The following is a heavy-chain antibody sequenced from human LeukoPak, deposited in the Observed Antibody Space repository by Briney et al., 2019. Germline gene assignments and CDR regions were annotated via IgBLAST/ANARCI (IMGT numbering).Heavy chain of an antibody. CDR2: INPNSGGT. V-gene: IGHV1-2*02. CDR1: GYTFTGYY. J-gene: IGHJ5*02. CDR3: AKVGGATYISRGWFDP. D-gene: IGHD1-26*01. Sequence: HEASVKVSCKASGYTFTGYYMHWVRQAPGQGLEWMGWINPNSGGTNYAQKFQGRVTMTRDTSISTAYMELSRLRSDDTAVYYCAKVGGATYISRGWFDPWGQGTLVTVSS.